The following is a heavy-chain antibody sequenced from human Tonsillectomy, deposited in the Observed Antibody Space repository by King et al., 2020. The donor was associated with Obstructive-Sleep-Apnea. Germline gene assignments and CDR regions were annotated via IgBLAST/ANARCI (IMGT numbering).Heavy chain of an antibody. CDR2: ISSSSSYI. D-gene: IGHD3-10*01. CDR1: GFTFSSYS. V-gene: IGHV3-21*01. Sequence: QLVQSGGGLVKPGGSLRLSCAASGFTFSSYSMNWVRQAPGKGLEWVSSISSSSSYIYYADSVKGRFTISRDNAKNSLYLQMNSLRVEDTAVYYCARRITMVRGAVYWGQGTLVTVSS. CDR3: ARRITMVRGAVY. J-gene: IGHJ4*02.